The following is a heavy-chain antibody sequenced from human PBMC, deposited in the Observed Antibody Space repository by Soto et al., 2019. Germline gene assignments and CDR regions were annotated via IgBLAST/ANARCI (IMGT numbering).Heavy chain of an antibody. CDR1: GFTFDDYS. J-gene: IGHJ3*02. V-gene: IGHV3-21*01. CDR3: ARDRPHVLEGAFDI. Sequence: TGGSLRLSCAASGFTFDDYSMNWVRQAPGKGLEWVSSISSSSSYIYYADSVKGRFTISRDNAKNSLYLQMNSLRAEDTAVYYCARDRPHVLEGAFDIWGQGTMVTVSS. D-gene: IGHD3-3*02. CDR2: ISSSSSYI.